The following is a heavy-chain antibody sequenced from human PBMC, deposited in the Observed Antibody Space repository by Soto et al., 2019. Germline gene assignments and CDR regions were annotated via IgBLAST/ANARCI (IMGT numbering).Heavy chain of an antibody. V-gene: IGHV3-21*01. CDR1: GFTFSSYS. CDR2: ISSSSSYI. Sequence: EVQLVESGGGLVEPGGSLRLSCAASGFTFSSYSMNWVRQAPGKGLEWVSSISSSSSYIYYADSVKGRFTISSDNAKNSLYLQRNSLRAEDTAVYYCAREVVVVVAATSSFDYWGQGTLVTVSS. J-gene: IGHJ4*02. CDR3: AREVVVVVAATSSFDY. D-gene: IGHD2-15*01.